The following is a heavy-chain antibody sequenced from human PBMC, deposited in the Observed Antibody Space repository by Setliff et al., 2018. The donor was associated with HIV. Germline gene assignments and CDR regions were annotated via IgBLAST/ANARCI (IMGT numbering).Heavy chain of an antibody. CDR1: GYSFSNHW. J-gene: IGHJ3*01. Sequence: PGESLKISCTGSGYSFSNHWIGWVRQMPGRGLEWVAIIYPQDSDTRYSPSFEGHVTISDDTSRYTAYLQWRALRASDTAIYNCARNRIDISLLVVQDPGPFDLWGRGTMVTVSS. CDR2: IYPQDSDT. D-gene: IGHD3-3*02. CDR3: ARNRIDISLLVVQDPGPFDL. V-gene: IGHV5-51*01.